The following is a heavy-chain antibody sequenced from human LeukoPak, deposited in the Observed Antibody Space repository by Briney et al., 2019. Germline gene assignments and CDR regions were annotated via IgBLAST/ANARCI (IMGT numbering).Heavy chain of an antibody. CDR2: ISGSGGST. V-gene: IGHV3-23*01. CDR1: GFTFSSYA. J-gene: IGHJ6*03. D-gene: IGHD2-8*02. CDR3: AKSSTGSRPVYYYMDV. Sequence: GGSLRLSCAASGFTFSSYAMSWVRQAPGKGLEWVSAISGSGGSTYYADSVKGRFTISRDNSKNTLYLQMNGLRAEDTAVYYCAKSSTGSRPVYYYMDVWGKGTTVTVSS.